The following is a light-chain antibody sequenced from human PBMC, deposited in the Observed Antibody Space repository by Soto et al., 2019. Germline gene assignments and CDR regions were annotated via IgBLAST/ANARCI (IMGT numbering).Light chain of an antibody. Sequence: DIQMTQSPSSLSASVGDRVTITCRASQNINNYLNWYQQKPGEAPKLLISDGSTLQSGVPTRFSASGSGIEFTLTITSLQHEDFATFYCQQFYTYLLTFGGGTKVDIK. CDR1: QNINNY. V-gene: IGKV1-9*01. CDR2: DGS. CDR3: QQFYTYLLT. J-gene: IGKJ4*01.